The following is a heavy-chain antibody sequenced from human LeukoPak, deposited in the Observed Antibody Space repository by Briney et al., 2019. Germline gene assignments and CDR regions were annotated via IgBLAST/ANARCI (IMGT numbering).Heavy chain of an antibody. Sequence: ASVKVSCKVSGYRFTELSRHWVRQAPGKGLEWLGGFDLVHGDTIYAQKFQGRVAMTEDTSTDTSYMELSSLGSEDTAVYFCTAGRAYSLLDFWGQGTLVIVSS. CDR1: GYRFTELS. D-gene: IGHD5-18*01. J-gene: IGHJ4*02. CDR3: TAGRAYSLLDF. CDR2: FDLVHGDT. V-gene: IGHV1-24*01.